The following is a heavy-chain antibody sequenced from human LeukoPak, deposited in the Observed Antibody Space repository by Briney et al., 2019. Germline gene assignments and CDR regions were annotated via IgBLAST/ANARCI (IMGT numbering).Heavy chain of an antibody. D-gene: IGHD3-10*02. CDR3: ARDQRAVDNTMSYD. Sequence: ASVKVSCKASGYTFTNYGISWVRQAPGQGLEWMGWITTDSGNTNYAQKFQGRVTITTDTLTRTAYMELRSLTSDDTAVYYCARDQRAVDNTMSYDWGQGTLVTVSS. CDR2: ITTDSGNT. CDR1: GYTFTNYG. J-gene: IGHJ1*01. V-gene: IGHV1-18*01.